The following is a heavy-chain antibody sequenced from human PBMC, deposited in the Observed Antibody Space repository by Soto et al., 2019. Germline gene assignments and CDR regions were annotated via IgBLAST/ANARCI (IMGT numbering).Heavy chain of an antibody. Sequence: EVQLVESGGDLVQPGGFLRLSCATSGFTFSRYWMHWVRQVPGKGLVWVSRINSDGSSISYSDSVKGRFTISRDNAMPTLYLQMNRLRVEDTAVYFFASLPLDTIPNLPYWRQGTLVTLSS. J-gene: IGHJ1*01. CDR3: ASLPLDTIPNLPY. CDR1: GFTFSRYW. D-gene: IGHD1-1*01. CDR2: INSDGSSI. V-gene: IGHV3-74*01.